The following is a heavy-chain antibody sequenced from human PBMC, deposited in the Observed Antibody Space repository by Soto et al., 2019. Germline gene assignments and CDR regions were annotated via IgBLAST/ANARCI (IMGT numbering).Heavy chain of an antibody. CDR3: ARESSSPNYYYYGMDV. D-gene: IGHD6-6*01. CDR1: GGTFSSYA. CDR2: IIPLLNTP. Sequence: QVQLVQSGAEVKKPGSSVKVACRASGGTFSSYAVSWVRQAPGQGLEWMGVIIPLLNTPKYVQKFQGRVTITADASATPAYMELSSLRSEDTAVYSCARESSSPNYYYYGMDVWGQGTTVTVSS. J-gene: IGHJ6*02. V-gene: IGHV1-69*01.